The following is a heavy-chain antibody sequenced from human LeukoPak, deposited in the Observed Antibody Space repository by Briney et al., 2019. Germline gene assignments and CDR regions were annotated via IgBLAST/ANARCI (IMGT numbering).Heavy chain of an antibody. CDR1: GADFSGHS. CDR2: IHSSGNYI. V-gene: IGHV3-21*05. D-gene: IGHD1-20*01. Sequence: GGSLIFPSSAAASGADFSGHSMYRVRQAPGKGLEWISYIHSSGNYIFDAASVKGRLTVSRDNARNSLYLQMNSLRAEDTAIYYCAREYNSRLIFDYWGQGTLVTVSS. J-gene: IGHJ4*02. CDR3: AREYNSRLIFDY.